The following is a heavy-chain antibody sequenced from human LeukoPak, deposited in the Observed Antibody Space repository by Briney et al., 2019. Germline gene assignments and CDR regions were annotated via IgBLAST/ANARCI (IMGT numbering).Heavy chain of an antibody. D-gene: IGHD3-10*01. CDR3: ACITLIRGVTSIRNA. CDR2: IIPDSGGT. CDR1: VYMFTTYY. Sequence: ASVKLSCKTSVYMFTTYYPHWVRQAPGQGLEWMGWIIPDSGGTNYAEKFQGRVTMTRDTSISTAYMELSRLRSDDTAVYYCACITLIRGVTSIRNAWGQGTLVTVSS. J-gene: IGHJ5*02. V-gene: IGHV1-2*02.